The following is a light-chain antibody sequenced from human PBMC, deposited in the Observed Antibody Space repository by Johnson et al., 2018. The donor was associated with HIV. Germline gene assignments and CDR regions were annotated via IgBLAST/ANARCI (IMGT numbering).Light chain of an antibody. CDR2: ENN. CDR3: GTWDSSLSAGGG. J-gene: IGLJ1*01. CDR1: SSNIGNNY. V-gene: IGLV1-51*02. Sequence: QSVLTQPPSVSAAPGQKVTISCSGSSSNIGNNYVSWYQQLPGTAPKLLIYENNKRPSGIPDRFSGSKSGTSATLGITGLQTGDEADYYCGTWDSSLSAGGGFVTWTKVTVL.